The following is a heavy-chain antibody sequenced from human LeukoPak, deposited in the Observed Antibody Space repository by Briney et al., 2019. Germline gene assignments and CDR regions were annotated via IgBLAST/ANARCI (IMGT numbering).Heavy chain of an antibody. CDR1: GGSISSAY. D-gene: IGHD7-27*01. V-gene: IGHV4-59*01. Sequence: SETLSLTCTVSGGSISSAYWSWIRQPPGKGLQYIGCTQYSGSTNYNPSLKSRVTISVDTSKNQFSLKLSSVTAADTAVYYCASRRVLTGEPYWGQGTLVSVSS. CDR3: ASRRVLTGEPY. CDR2: TQYSGST. J-gene: IGHJ4*02.